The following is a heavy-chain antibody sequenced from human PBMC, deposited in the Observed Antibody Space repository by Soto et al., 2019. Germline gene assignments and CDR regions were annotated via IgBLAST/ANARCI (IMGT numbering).Heavy chain of an antibody. CDR2: IYFSGTT. CDR1: GGSISSGDYY. J-gene: IGHJ5*02. Sequence: SETLSLTCTVSGGSISSGDYYWSWIRQHPGKGLEWIGTIYFSGTTYYNPSLKSRVTISVDTSKNQFSLNLSSVTAADTAVYYCARRDRSGFSYWLDTWGQGTLVTVSA. CDR3: ARRDRSGFSYWLDT. D-gene: IGHD3-22*01. V-gene: IGHV4-31*03.